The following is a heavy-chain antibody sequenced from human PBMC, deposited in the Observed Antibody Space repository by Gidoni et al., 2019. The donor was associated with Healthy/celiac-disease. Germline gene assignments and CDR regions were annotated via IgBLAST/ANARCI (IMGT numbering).Heavy chain of an antibody. D-gene: IGHD4-17*01. CDR1: GFTFSSYE. CDR3: ARPNYGDQGFDY. J-gene: IGHJ4*02. V-gene: IGHV3-48*03. Sequence: EVQLVESGGGLVQPGGSLRLSCAASGFTFSSYEMNWVRQAPGKGLEWVSYISSSGSTIYYADSVKGRFTISRDNAKNSLYLQMNSLRAEDTAVYYCARPNYGDQGFDYWGQGTLVTVSS. CDR2: ISSSGSTI.